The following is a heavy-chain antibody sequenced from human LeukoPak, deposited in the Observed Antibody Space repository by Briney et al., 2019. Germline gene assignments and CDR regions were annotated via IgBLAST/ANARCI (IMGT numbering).Heavy chain of an antibody. CDR2: VYSGGTT. CDR3: ARAPYDSSDSDSSGEYYFDY. D-gene: IGHD3-22*01. Sequence: GGSLRLSCAASGFTVSNKYMSWVRQAPGKGLEWVSVVYSGGTTYCADSVKGRFTISRDNSKNTLYLQMNSLRAEDTAVYYCARAPYDSSDSDSSGEYYFDYWGQGTLVTVSS. CDR1: GFTVSNKY. J-gene: IGHJ4*02. V-gene: IGHV3-66*02.